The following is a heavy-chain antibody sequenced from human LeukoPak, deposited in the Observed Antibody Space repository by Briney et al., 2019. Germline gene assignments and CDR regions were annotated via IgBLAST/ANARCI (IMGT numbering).Heavy chain of an antibody. CDR3: AKTGERDY. CDR1: GFTFNKSW. CDR2: IKEDGTQK. Sequence: PGGSLRLSCAASGFTFNKSWMSWVRQAPGKGPERVANIKEDGTQKYYVDSVRGRFTISRDNAENSLYLQMNSLRDEDTAVYYCAKTGERDYWGRGALGTVSS. J-gene: IGHJ4*02. D-gene: IGHD7-27*01. V-gene: IGHV3-7*01.